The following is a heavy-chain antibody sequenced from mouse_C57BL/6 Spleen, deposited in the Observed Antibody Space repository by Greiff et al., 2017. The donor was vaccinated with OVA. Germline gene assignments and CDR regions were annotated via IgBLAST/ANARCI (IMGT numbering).Heavy chain of an antibody. V-gene: IGHV1-22*01. Sequence: EVMLVESGPELVKPGASVKMSCKASGYTFTDYNMHWVKQSHGKSLEWIGYINPNNGGTSYNQKFKGKATLTVNKSSSTAYMELRSLTSEDSAVYYCARGETYYSNYVDYWGQGTTLTVSS. CDR3: ARGETYYSNYVDY. D-gene: IGHD2-5*01. J-gene: IGHJ2*01. CDR1: GYTFTDYN. CDR2: INPNNGGT.